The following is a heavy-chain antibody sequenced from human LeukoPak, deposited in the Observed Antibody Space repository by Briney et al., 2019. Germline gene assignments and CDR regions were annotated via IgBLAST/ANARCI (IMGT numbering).Heavy chain of an antibody. CDR1: GYRFTSYW. Sequence: GESLKISCKGSGYRFTSYWIGWVRQMPGKGLEWMGIIYPGDSDTRYSPSFQGQVTISADKSISTAYLQWSSLKASDTAMYYCARSRYSSSPAPDYWGQGTLVTVSS. CDR3: ARSRYSSSPAPDY. D-gene: IGHD6-6*01. V-gene: IGHV5-51*01. CDR2: IYPGDSDT. J-gene: IGHJ4*02.